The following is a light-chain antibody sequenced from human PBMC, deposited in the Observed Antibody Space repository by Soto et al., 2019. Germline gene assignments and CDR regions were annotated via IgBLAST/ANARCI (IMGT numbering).Light chain of an antibody. CDR1: QDVSNY. CDR3: QQYSNLIT. CDR2: DAS. V-gene: IGKV1-33*01. J-gene: IGKJ5*01. Sequence: DIQMTQSPSSLPESVGDRVTITCQASQDVSNYLNWYQQKLGKAPKLLIYDASNLETGVPSRFSGSGSGTYFSFTISSLQPEDFATYYCQQYSNLITFGQGTRLEI.